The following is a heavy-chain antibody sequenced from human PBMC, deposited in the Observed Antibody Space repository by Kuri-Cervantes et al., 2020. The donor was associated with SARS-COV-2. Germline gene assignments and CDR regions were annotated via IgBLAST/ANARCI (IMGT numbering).Heavy chain of an antibody. Sequence: SETLSLTCAVSGVSVTGGTYYWAWIRQPAGKGLEWIGHLDTSGSTTYNPSLRGRVTISLDPSNNRFSLSLTSTTAADTAVYYCGKVSWLQLWHRYSDSWGQGTLVTVSS. D-gene: IGHD5-24*01. J-gene: IGHJ4*02. CDR2: LDTSGST. CDR1: GVSVTGGTYY. CDR3: GKVSWLQLWHRYSDS. V-gene: IGHV4-61*09.